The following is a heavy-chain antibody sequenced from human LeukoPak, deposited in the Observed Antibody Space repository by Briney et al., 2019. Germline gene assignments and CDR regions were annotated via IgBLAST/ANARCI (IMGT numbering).Heavy chain of an antibody. CDR2: IRSRSDGGTT. V-gene: IGHV3-15*01. Sequence: GGSLRLSCAASGFTFHDAWMSWVRQAPGKGLEWVGRIRSRSDGGTTYYGAPVKGRFTISRDDSYNTLYLQMNSLETEDTAVYYCSSGGGTHDAWGQGTLVTVSS. J-gene: IGHJ4*02. D-gene: IGHD2-15*01. CDR3: SSGGGTHDA. CDR1: GFTFHDAW.